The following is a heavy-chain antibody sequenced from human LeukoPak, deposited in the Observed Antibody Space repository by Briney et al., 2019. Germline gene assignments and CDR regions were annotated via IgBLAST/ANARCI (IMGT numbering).Heavy chain of an antibody. CDR2: IKSDGTEK. D-gene: IGHD3-22*01. CDR1: GFAFITQW. Sequence: GGSLRLAWTPYGFAFITQWIASVRLVGGRGLEWMEKIKSDGTEKYYVDSVKGRFTISRDNAKNSLYLQMSSLRAEDTAVYYCALIDAFDIWGRGTLVTVSS. J-gene: IGHJ3*02. CDR3: ALIDAFDI. V-gene: IGHV3-7*01.